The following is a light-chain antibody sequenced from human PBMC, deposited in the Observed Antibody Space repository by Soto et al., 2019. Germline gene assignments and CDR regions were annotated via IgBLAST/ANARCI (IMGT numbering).Light chain of an antibody. J-gene: IGKJ1*01. CDR1: QSISSW. V-gene: IGKV1-5*01. CDR3: PQYNSYPWT. Sequence: DIQMTQSPSTLSASVGDRVTITCRASQSISSWLAWYQQKPGKAPKLLIYDASSLESGVPSRLRGSGSGTEFILILTSQQPDDFASYYCPQYNSYPWTLGQESKVDI. CDR2: DAS.